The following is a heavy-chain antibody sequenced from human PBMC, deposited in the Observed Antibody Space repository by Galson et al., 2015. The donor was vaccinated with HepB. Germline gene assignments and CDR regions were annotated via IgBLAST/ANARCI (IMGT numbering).Heavy chain of an antibody. CDR2: ISYDGSNK. Sequence: SLRLSCAASGFTFSSYGMHWVRQAPGKGLEWVAVISYDGSNKYYADSVKGRFTISRDNSKNTLYLQMNSLRAEDTAVYYCAKEGDIVVVPAAYFDYWGQGTLVTVSS. J-gene: IGHJ4*02. CDR1: GFTFSSYG. D-gene: IGHD2-2*01. V-gene: IGHV3-30*18. CDR3: AKEGDIVVVPAAYFDY.